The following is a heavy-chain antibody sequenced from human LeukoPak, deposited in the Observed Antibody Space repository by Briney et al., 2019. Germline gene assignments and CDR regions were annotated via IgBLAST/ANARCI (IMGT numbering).Heavy chain of an antibody. CDR3: AREGAGGNLAFDS. CDR2: ISSSSSYI. J-gene: IGHJ4*02. Sequence: GGSLRLSCAASGFTFSSYSMNWVRQAPGKGLEWVSSISSSSSYIYYADSVKGRFTISRDNAKNSLFLQMNSLRAEDTAVYYCAREGAGGNLAFDSWGQGTLVTVSS. V-gene: IGHV3-21*01. D-gene: IGHD3-16*01. CDR1: GFTFSSYS.